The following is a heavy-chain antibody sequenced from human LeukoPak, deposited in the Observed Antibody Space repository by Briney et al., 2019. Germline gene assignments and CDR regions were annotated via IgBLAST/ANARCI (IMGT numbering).Heavy chain of an antibody. J-gene: IGHJ5*02. CDR2: ISWNSGSI. D-gene: IGHD6-6*01. CDR1: GFTFDDYA. Sequence: GGSLRLSCAASGFTFDDYAMHCVRQAPGKGLGWVSGISWNSGSIGYADSVKGRFTISRDNAKNSLYLQMNGLRAEDTALYYCAKDITSSSPNWFDPWGQGTLVTVSS. CDR3: AKDITSSSPNWFDP. V-gene: IGHV3-9*01.